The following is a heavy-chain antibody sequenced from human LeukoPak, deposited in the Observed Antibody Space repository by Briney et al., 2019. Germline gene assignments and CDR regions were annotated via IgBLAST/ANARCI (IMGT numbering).Heavy chain of an antibody. CDR2: IYYSGST. V-gene: IGHV4-39*07. Sequence: SETLSLTCTVSGGSISSSSYYWGWIRQPPGKGLEWIGSIYYSGSTYYNPSLKSRVTISVDTSKNQFSLKLSSVTAADTAVYYCARINWELPGWFDPWGQGTLVTVSS. CDR3: ARINWELPGWFDP. J-gene: IGHJ5*02. CDR1: GGSISSSSYY. D-gene: IGHD1-26*01.